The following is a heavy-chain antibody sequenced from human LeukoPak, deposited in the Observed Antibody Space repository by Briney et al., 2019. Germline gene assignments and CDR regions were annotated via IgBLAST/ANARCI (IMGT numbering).Heavy chain of an antibody. CDR2: IHNSGST. D-gene: IGHD3-22*01. Sequence: SETLSLTCAVSGGSISSYYWSWIRQSPGKGLEWIGYIHNSGSTNYNPSLKSRVTISLDTSKNQFSLKLNSVTVADTAVYYCARRGYYDSSGYPSYWFDPWGQGTLVTVSS. J-gene: IGHJ5*02. V-gene: IGHV4-59*08. CDR1: GGSISSYY. CDR3: ARRGYYDSSGYPSYWFDP.